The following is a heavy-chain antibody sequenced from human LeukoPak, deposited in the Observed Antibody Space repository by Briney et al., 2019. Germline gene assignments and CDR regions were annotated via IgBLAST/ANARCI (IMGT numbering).Heavy chain of an antibody. D-gene: IGHD3-22*01. CDR3: ARNLREYSSGYYYDY. J-gene: IGHJ4*02. CDR1: GGSISSSSYY. CDR2: IYYSGST. V-gene: IGHV4-39*07. Sequence: KASETLSLTCTVSGGSISSSSYYWGWIRQPPGKGLEWIGSIYYSGSTYYNPSLKSRVTISVDTSKNQFSLKLSSVTAADTAVYYRARNLREYSSGYYYDYWGQGTLVTVSS.